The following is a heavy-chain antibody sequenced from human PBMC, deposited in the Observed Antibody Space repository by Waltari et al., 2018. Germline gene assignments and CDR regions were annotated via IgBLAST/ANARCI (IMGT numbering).Heavy chain of an antibody. V-gene: IGHV4-61*02. Sequence: QVQLQESGPGLVKPSQTLSLPCAVPAASLRSSHYWTWIRQPAGKGLEWIGLIYTSGSTNYNPSLKSRVTISVDASKNQFSLKLSSVTAADTAVYYCARELGNWGQGTLVTVSA. CDR1: AASLRSSHY. CDR2: IYTSGST. CDR3: ARELGN. J-gene: IGHJ4*02.